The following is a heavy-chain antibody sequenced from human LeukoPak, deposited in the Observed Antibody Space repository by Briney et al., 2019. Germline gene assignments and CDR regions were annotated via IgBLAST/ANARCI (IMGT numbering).Heavy chain of an antibody. CDR2: IYSGGST. V-gene: IGHV3-66*02. CDR1: GFTASSNY. D-gene: IGHD5-18*01. J-gene: IGHJ6*02. CDR3: ARDPGYSYGSYYGMDV. Sequence: GGSLRLSCAASGFTASSNYMSWVRQAPGKGLEWVSVIYSGGSTYYADSVKGRFTISRDNSKNTLYLQMNSLRAEDTAVYYCARDPGYSYGSYYGMDVWGQGTTVTVSS.